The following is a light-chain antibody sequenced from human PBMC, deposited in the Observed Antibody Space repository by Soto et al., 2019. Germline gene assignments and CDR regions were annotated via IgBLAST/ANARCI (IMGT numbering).Light chain of an antibody. V-gene: IGKV3-15*01. CDR2: GAS. J-gene: IGKJ1*01. CDR3: QQYNNWWT. CDR1: QSVSSN. Sequence: EIMMRQSPATLSVTPGERATLSCRASQSVSSNLAWYQQKPGQAPRLLIYGASTRATGIPARFSGSGSGTEFTLTISSLQSEDFAVYYCQQYNNWWTFGQGTKVDI.